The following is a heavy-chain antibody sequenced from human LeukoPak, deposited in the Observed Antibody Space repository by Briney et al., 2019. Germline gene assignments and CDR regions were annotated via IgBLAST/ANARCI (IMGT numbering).Heavy chain of an antibody. V-gene: IGHV3-66*02. CDR1: GFTVSSNY. CDR2: LYSAGNT. D-gene: IGHD2/OR15-2a*01. CDR3: ARAREYLAIDY. J-gene: IGHJ4*02. Sequence: GGSLRLSCAASGFTVSSNYMNWVRQAPGKGLEWVSVLYSAGNTFYADSVKGRFTISRDNSKNTLYLQMNSLRPEDAAVYYCARAREYLAIDYWGQGTLVTVSS.